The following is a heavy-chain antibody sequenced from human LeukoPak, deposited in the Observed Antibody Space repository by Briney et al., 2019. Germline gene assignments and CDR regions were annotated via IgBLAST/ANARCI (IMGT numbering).Heavy chain of an antibody. CDR3: ARHREAYTNSWFHY. CDR2: IYYSGTT. D-gene: IGHD2-2*02. CDR1: GGFFSSGSYY. V-gene: IGHV4-39*01. Sequence: SETLSLTCTVSGGFFSSGSYYWGWIRQPPGKGLEWVGSIYYSGTTYYNPSLMSRVTISVDTSENQFSLKLSSVTAADTAVYYCARHREAYTNSWFHYWGQGTLVTVSS. J-gene: IGHJ5*01.